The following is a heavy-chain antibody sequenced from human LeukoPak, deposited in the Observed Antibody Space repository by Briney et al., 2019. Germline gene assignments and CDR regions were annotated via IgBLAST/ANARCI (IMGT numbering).Heavy chain of an antibody. D-gene: IGHD5-24*01. CDR3: AKGRMMATIMISFDY. Sequence: GGSLRLSCAASGSTFSTYSVNWVRQAPGKGLEWVSYISGSSSTIYYADSVKGRFTISRDNSNNTLSLQMNSLKAEDTAVYYCAKGRMMATIMISFDYWGRGTLVTVSS. V-gene: IGHV3-48*01. J-gene: IGHJ4*02. CDR2: ISGSSSTI. CDR1: GSTFSTYS.